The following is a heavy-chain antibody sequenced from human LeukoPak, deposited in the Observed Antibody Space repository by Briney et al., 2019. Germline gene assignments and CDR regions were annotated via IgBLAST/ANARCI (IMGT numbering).Heavy chain of an antibody. V-gene: IGHV3-30*02. CDR3: AKPFSNGQLVLEVF. J-gene: IGHJ1*01. CDR1: GFTFSNYG. Sequence: DPGGSLRLSCTASGFTFSNYGRHWVRQSPGKGLEWLAFIRYDGSKKYYADSVKGRFTISRDNSKNTLYLQMNSLRAEDTAVYYCAKPFSNGQLVLEVFWGQWTLVTVSS. D-gene: IGHD6-6*01. CDR2: IRYDGSKK.